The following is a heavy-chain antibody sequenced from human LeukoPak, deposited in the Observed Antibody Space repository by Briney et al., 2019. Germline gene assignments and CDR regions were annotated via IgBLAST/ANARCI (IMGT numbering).Heavy chain of an antibody. J-gene: IGHJ5*01. CDR1: GYSFTSYW. V-gene: IGHV5-51*01. D-gene: IGHD3-22*01. Sequence: GESLKISCKGSGYSFTSYWIGWVRQMPGKGLEWMGIIYPGDSDTRYSPPFEGQVTISADKSISTAYLQWSSLRASDSAIYYCARRHYYDSSGYLGWFDSWGQGSLVTVSS. CDR3: ARRHYYDSSGYLGWFDS. CDR2: IYPGDSDT.